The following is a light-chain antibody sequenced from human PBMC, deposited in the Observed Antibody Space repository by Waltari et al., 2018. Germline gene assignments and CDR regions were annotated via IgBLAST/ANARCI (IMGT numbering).Light chain of an antibody. CDR1: QSVSSN. Sequence: EIVITKSPGPLSLSPRERDTLSCRASQSVSSNFTWYQQKPGQAPRLLIYGASTRATGVPARFSGSGSGTEFTLTISSLDSEDFAVYYCQQYNNWPRTFGQGTKVEIK. CDR3: QQYNNWPRT. J-gene: IGKJ1*01. V-gene: IGKV3-15*01. CDR2: GAS.